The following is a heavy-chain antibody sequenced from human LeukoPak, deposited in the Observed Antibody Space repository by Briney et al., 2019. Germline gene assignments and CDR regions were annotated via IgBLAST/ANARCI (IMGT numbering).Heavy chain of an antibody. J-gene: IGHJ4*02. V-gene: IGHV3-23*01. CDR2: ISGSGGST. Sequence: QTGGSLRLSCAASGFTFSSYAMSWVRQAPGKGLEWVSAISGSGGSTYYADSVRGRFTISRDNSKSTLSLQMNSLRAEDTAIYYCATYRQVLLPFESWGQGTQVTVSS. CDR3: ATYRQVLLPFES. CDR1: GFTFSSYA. D-gene: IGHD2-8*02.